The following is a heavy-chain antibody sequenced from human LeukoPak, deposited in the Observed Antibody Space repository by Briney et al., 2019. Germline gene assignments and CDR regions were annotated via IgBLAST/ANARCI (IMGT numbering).Heavy chain of an antibody. CDR1: GFTFSSYA. D-gene: IGHD2-2*02. V-gene: IGHV3-30-3*01. CDR3: AKDSGYCSSTSCYMNY. J-gene: IGHJ4*02. Sequence: PGGSLRLSCAASGFTFSSYAMHWVRQAPGKGLEWVAVISYDGSNKYYADSVKGRFTISRDNSKNTLYLQMNSLRAEDTAVYYCAKDSGYCSSTSCYMNYWGQGTLVTVSS. CDR2: ISYDGSNK.